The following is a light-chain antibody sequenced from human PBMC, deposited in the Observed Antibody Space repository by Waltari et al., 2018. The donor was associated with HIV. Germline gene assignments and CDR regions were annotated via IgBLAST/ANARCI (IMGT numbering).Light chain of an antibody. Sequence: IVMTQSPDSLSVSLGGRATINCTSSQSVFYSSNNKDYLALYQVRPGQPSTLLIYWASTRESGVPDRFSGSGSGTNFTLTITSLQAEDVATYYCHQYFNTPLTFGGGTTVEI. J-gene: IGKJ4*01. V-gene: IGKV4-1*01. CDR1: QSVFYSSNNKDY. CDR3: HQYFNTPLT. CDR2: WAS.